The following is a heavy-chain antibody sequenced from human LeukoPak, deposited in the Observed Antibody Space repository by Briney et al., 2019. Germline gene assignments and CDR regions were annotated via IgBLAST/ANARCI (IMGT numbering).Heavy chain of an antibody. J-gene: IGHJ4*02. CDR2: ISSSGNYI. D-gene: IGHD3-22*01. V-gene: IGHV3-21*01. Sequence: GGSLRLSCAASGFTFTSYSMNWVRQAPGKGLEWVSSISSSGNYIYYADSVKGRFTISRDNARNSLYLQMNSLRAEDTAVYYCARGGRGTIIMIVVAALDYWGQGTLVTVSS. CDR1: GFTFTSYS. CDR3: ARGGRGTIIMIVVAALDY.